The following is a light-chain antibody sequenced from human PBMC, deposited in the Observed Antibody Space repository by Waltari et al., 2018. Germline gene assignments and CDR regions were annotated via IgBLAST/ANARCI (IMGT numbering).Light chain of an antibody. V-gene: IGLV1-40*01. CDR3: QSYDSALRNVV. CDR2: DNA. CDR1: TSTVRAAYE. Sequence: QPALTQPPSLSGAPGQRVRISCTGKTSTVRAAYEVPWYQKLPGAAPQHLIYDNANRRSGVRDRCSGSKSGTSASLAITGLQADDEADYYCQSYDSALRNVVFGGGTKLTV. J-gene: IGLJ2*01.